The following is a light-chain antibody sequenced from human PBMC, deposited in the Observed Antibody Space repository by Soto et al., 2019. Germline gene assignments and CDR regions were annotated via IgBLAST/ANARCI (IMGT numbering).Light chain of an antibody. Sequence: QSVLTQPPSVSGAPGQRVTISCTGSSSNIGAGYDVHWFQQLPGIAPKLLIYVNSNRPSGVPDRFSGSKSGTSASLAITGLQAEDEADYYCQSYDSSLSGVVFGGETKLTVL. CDR1: SSNIGAGYD. CDR3: QSYDSSLSGVV. V-gene: IGLV1-40*01. J-gene: IGLJ2*01. CDR2: VNS.